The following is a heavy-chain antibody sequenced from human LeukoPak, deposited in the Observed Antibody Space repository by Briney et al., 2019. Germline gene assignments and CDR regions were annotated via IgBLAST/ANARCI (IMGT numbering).Heavy chain of an antibody. CDR3: ARGTAAAAAGMAKTYYYYYMDV. V-gene: IGHV1-69*05. CDR1: GGTFTSYA. CDR2: IIPAFRTA. Sequence: VASVKVSCKASGGTFTSYAINWVRQAPGQGLEWMGGIIPAFRTANYAQNFQGRVTITTDESTSTAYMEVSSLRSENTAVYYCARGTAAAAAGMAKTYYYYYMDVWGQGTTVTVSS. J-gene: IGHJ6*03. D-gene: IGHD6-13*01.